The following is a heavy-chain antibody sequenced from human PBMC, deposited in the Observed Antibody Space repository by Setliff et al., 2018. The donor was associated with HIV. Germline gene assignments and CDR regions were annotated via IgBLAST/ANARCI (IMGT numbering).Heavy chain of an antibody. D-gene: IGHD3-10*01. CDR1: GYTFIKYY. CDR2: IDPSGGST. CDR3: GRDSSFGERPNWFDP. V-gene: IGHV1-46*01. Sequence: GASVKVSCKASGYTFIKYYMHWVRQAPGQGLEWMGIIDPSGGSTRYAQKFQGRVTMTRDTSTNTVYMELSSLRSEDTAVYYCGRDSSFGERPNWFDPWGQGTLVTVSS. J-gene: IGHJ5*02.